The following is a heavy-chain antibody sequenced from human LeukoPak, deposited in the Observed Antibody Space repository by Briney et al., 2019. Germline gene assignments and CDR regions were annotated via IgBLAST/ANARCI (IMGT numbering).Heavy chain of an antibody. D-gene: IGHD6-19*01. V-gene: IGHV3-30*02. CDR1: GFTFRSYG. CDR3: AKLFSYSSGGHAFDI. CDR2: IRDDGSKI. Sequence: GGSLRLSCAASGFTFRSYGIHWVRQAPGKGLAWVAFIRDDGSKILYADSVKGRFTISRDNSKNTLYLQMNSLRAEDTAVYFCAKLFSYSSGGHAFDIWGQGTMVSVSS. J-gene: IGHJ3*02.